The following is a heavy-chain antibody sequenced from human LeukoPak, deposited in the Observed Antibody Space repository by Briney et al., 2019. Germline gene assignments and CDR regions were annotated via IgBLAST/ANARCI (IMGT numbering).Heavy chain of an antibody. J-gene: IGHJ4*02. CDR1: GYTFSRYY. D-gene: IGHD6-13*01. V-gene: IGHV1-2*02. Sequence: ASVKVSCKASGYTFSRYYLHWVRQAPGQGLQWVGWVNPNSGDTHYAQMFQGRVTMTRDTSINTAYMELRRVRSDDTAVYYCAKSAQYSSAWFTGSFDYWGQGTVVSVSS. CDR3: AKSAQYSSAWFTGSFDY. CDR2: VNPNSGDT.